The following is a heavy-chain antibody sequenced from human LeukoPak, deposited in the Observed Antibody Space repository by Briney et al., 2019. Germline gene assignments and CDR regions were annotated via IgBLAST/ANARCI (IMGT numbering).Heavy chain of an antibody. CDR2: IYYSGST. V-gene: IGHV4-59*08. CDR3: ASHLADLDYYYYMDV. CDR1: GDSISSSY. J-gene: IGHJ6*03. D-gene: IGHD3-3*01. Sequence: SETLSLTCTVSGDSISSSYWSWIRQYPGKGLEWIGYIYYSGSTHYNPSLKSRVTISVDTSKNQFSLKLSSVTAADTAVYYCASHLADLDYYYYMDVWGTGTTVTLSS.